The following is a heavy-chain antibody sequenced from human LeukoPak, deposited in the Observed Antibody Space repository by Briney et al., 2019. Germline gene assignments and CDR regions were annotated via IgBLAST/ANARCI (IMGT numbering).Heavy chain of an antibody. CDR2: IYYSGST. CDR3: ARLRVGIAAAGSNHYYMDV. J-gene: IGHJ6*03. V-gene: IGHV4-59*08. D-gene: IGHD6-13*01. CDR1: GGSISSYY. Sequence: SETLSLTCTVSGGSISSYYWSWIRQPPGKGLGWIGYIYYSGSTNYNPSLKSRVTISVDTSKNQFSLKLSSVTAADTAVYYCARLRVGIAAAGSNHYYMDVWGKGTTVTVSS.